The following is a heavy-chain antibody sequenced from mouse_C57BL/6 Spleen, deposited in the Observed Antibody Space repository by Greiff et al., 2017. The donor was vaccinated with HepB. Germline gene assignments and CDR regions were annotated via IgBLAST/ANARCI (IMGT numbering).Heavy chain of an antibody. CDR2: IDPSDSYT. J-gene: IGHJ2*01. CDR1: GYTFTSYW. Sequence: QVQLQQPGAELVRPGTSVKLSCKASGYTFTSYWMHWVKQRPGQGLEWIGVIDPSDSYTNYNQKFKGKATLTVDTSSSTAYMQLSSLTSEDSAVYYCASLDYYGSSTDFDYWGQGTTLTVSS. D-gene: IGHD1-1*01. CDR3: ASLDYYGSSTDFDY. V-gene: IGHV1-59*01.